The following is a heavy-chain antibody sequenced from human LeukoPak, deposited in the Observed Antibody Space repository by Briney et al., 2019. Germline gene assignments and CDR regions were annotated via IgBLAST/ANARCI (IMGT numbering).Heavy chain of an antibody. Sequence: GGSLRLSCTASGFTFSSYALGWVRQAPGRGLEWVSAISGSGGRTYYADSVKGRFTISRDNSKSTLYLQMNSLRAEDTAVYYCAKDPEYGANFPEYFHHWGQGTLVTVSS. CDR3: AKDPEYGANFPEYFHH. J-gene: IGHJ1*01. D-gene: IGHD4-23*01. CDR1: GFTFSSYA. V-gene: IGHV3-23*01. CDR2: ISGSGGRT.